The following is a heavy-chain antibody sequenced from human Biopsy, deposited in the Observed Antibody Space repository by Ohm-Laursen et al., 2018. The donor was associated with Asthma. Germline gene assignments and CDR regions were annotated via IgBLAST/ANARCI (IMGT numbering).Heavy chain of an antibody. J-gene: IGHJ6*02. D-gene: IGHD3-3*01. V-gene: IGHV4-39*01. CDR3: ARRITIFGVVQKDHGMDA. CDR1: GGSMTPTSHY. Sequence: TLSLTWSVSGGSMTPTSHYWDWIRQPPGKGLEWIGYISYGGKTSYNPSLQNRVTISRDTSKNRFSLRLTSVTAADSAVYFCARRITIFGVVQKDHGMDAWGQGTTVIVSS. CDR2: ISYGGKT.